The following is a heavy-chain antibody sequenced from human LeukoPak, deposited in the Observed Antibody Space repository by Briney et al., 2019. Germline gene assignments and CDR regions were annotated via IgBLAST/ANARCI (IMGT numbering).Heavy chain of an antibody. CDR2: IHQSGST. CDR3: ARYASDGWRFDY. J-gene: IGHJ4*02. V-gene: IGHV4-38-2*02. CDR1: GYSISSGYY. Sequence: SETLSLTCTVSGYSISSGYYWGWIRQPPGKGLEWIGNIHQSGSTYYNPSVKSRVSISVDTSKNQFSLKLSSVTAADTAVYFCARYASDGWRFDYWGQGTLVTVSS. D-gene: IGHD5-24*01.